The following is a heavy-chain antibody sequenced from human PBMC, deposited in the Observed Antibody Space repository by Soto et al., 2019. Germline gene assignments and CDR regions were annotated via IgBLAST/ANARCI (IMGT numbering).Heavy chain of an antibody. CDR2: IYYSGST. Sequence: LSLTCTVSGGSISSGGYYWSWIRQHPGKGLEWIGYIYYSGSTYYNPSLKSRVTISVDTSKNQFSLKLSSVTAADTAVYYCARAYSSSWYLDYWGQGTLVTVSS. CDR1: GGSISSGGYY. CDR3: ARAYSSSWYLDY. D-gene: IGHD6-13*01. V-gene: IGHV4-31*03. J-gene: IGHJ4*02.